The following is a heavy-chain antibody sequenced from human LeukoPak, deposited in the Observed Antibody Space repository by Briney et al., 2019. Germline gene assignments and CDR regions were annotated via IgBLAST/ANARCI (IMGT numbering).Heavy chain of an antibody. CDR2: INPTRGSA. V-gene: IGHV1-46*01. D-gene: IGHD3-22*01. CDR3: ARESHNVAWHLGGY. Sequence: AAPKVSCKASGYTFTTYYMHWVRQAPGQGLEWMGMINPTRGSASYAQKFQDRVTLTRDTSTSTVYMELSGLTSEDTAVYYCARESHNVAWHLGGYWGQGTLVTVSS. CDR1: GYTFTTYY. J-gene: IGHJ4*02.